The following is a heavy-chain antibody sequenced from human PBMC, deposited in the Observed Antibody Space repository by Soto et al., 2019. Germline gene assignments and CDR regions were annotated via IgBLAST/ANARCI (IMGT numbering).Heavy chain of an antibody. D-gene: IGHD2-2*01. J-gene: IGHJ3*02. CDR1: GYTFTGYY. Sequence: ASVKVSCKDSGYTFTGYYMQWVRQAPGQGLEWMGWINPNSGGTNYAQKFQGWVTMTRDTSISTAYMELSRLRSDDTAVYYCARGNVTIVVVPAGSVGPRNAFDIWGQGTMVTVSS. CDR3: ARGNVTIVVVPAGSVGPRNAFDI. CDR2: INPNSGGT. V-gene: IGHV1-2*04.